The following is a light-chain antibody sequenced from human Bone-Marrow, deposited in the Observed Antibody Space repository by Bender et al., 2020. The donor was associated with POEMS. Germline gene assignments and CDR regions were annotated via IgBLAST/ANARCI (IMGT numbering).Light chain of an antibody. CDR3: SSYTSSSTLMV. V-gene: IGLV1-44*01. Sequence: QSVLTQPPSVSGTPGQRVTISCSGSGSNIGGYPVNWYQQLPGTAPRLLIYTNNERPSGVPDRFSGSKSGNTASLTISGLQAEDEADYYCSSYTSSSTLMVIGGGTKLTVL. CDR2: TNN. J-gene: IGLJ3*02. CDR1: GSNIGGYP.